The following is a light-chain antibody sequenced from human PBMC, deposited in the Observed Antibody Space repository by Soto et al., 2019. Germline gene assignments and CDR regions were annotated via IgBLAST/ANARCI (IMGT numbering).Light chain of an antibody. CDR3: TSYTNNNTLI. CDR1: SSDVGGYNY. Sequence: QSVLTQPASVSGSPGQSITISCTGTSSDVGGYNYVSWYQQHPGRAPRLVIYGVTNRPSGVSNRFSGSKSGYTASLTISGLQAEDEAIYYCTSYTNNNTLIFGGGTQLTVL. J-gene: IGLJ2*01. V-gene: IGLV2-14*01. CDR2: GVT.